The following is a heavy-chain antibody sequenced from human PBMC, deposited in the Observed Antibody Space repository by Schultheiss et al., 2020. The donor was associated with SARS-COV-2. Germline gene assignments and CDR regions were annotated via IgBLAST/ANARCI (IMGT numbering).Heavy chain of an antibody. Sequence: SETLSLTCTVSGGSISSSSYYWGWIRQPPGKGLEWIGSIYYTGSTNYNPSLKSRVTISVDTSKNQFSLKLSSVTAADTAVYYCARGYCSSTSCLNHYMDVWGKGTTVTVSS. D-gene: IGHD2-2*01. CDR1: GGSISSSSYY. CDR3: ARGYCSSTSCLNHYMDV. V-gene: IGHV4-39*07. CDR2: IYYTGST. J-gene: IGHJ6*03.